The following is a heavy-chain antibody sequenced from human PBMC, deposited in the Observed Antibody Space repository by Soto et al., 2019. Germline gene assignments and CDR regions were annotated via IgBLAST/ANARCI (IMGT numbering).Heavy chain of an antibody. Sequence: EVQLLESGGGLVQPGGSLRLSCAASGVTLSGYVMSWVRQAPGNGLEWVSDISGSGDHIFYADSGKGRFTISRDNPKNPLYLQMNSLRAEDTAVYYCAKRSNPFDNRGQGTLVTVSS. CDR2: ISGSGDHI. V-gene: IGHV3-23*01. CDR3: AKRSNPFDN. CDR1: GVTLSGYV. J-gene: IGHJ4*02.